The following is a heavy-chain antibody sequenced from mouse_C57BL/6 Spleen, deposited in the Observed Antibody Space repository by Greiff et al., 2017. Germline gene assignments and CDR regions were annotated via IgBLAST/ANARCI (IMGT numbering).Heavy chain of an antibody. CDR2: IDPNTGGT. V-gene: IGHV1-15*01. J-gene: IGHJ1*03. D-gene: IGHD1-1*01. CDR1: GYTFTDYE. CDR3: VRSYYSGSCYRYFDV. Sequence: VQLQQSGAELVRPGASVTLSCKASGYTFTDYEMHWVKQTPVHGLEWIGAIDPNTGGTAYNQKFKGKAILTADKSSSTAYMELRSLTSADSAVYYVVRSYYSGSCYRYFDVWGTGTTRTVSS.